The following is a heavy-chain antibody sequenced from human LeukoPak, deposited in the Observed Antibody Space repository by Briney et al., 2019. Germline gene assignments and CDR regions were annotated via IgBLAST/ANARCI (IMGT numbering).Heavy chain of an antibody. CDR1: GFTFSSYA. CDR3: AIENEGYSYGYAADY. CDR2: ISGSGKTT. J-gene: IGHJ4*02. V-gene: IGHV3-23*01. Sequence: GGSLRLSXAASGFTFSSYAMSWVRQAPGKGLEWVSSISGSGKTTYYADSVKGRFTISRDNSKNTLYLQMSSLRAEDTAVYYCAIENEGYSYGYAADYWGQGTLVTVSS. D-gene: IGHD5-18*01.